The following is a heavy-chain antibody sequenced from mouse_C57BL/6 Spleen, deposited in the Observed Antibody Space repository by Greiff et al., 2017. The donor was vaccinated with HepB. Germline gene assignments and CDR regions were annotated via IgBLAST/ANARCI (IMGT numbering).Heavy chain of an antibody. D-gene: IGHD1-3*01. V-gene: IGHV1-69*01. J-gene: IGHJ4*01. CDR3: ARSGYKGYAMDY. CDR1: GYTFTSYW. Sequence: QVQLQQPGAELVMPGASVKLSCKASGYTFTSYWMHWVKQRPGQGLEWIGEIDPSDSYTNYNQKFKGKSTLTVDKSSSTAYMQLSSLTSEDSAVYYCARSGYKGYAMDYWGQGTSVTVSS. CDR2: IDPSDSYT.